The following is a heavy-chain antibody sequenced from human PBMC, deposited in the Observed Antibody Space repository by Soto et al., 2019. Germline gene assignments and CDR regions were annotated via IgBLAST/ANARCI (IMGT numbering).Heavy chain of an antibody. CDR1: GGSISSGDYY. CDR2: IYYSGST. Sequence: SETLSLTCTVSGGSISSGDYYWSWIRQPPGKGLEWIGYIYYSGSTYYNPSLKSRVTISVDTSKNQFSLKLSSVTAADTAVYYCAREGGMTTVTTIDYWGQGTLVTVS. CDR3: AREGGMTTVTTIDY. J-gene: IGHJ4*02. D-gene: IGHD4-4*01. V-gene: IGHV4-30-4*01.